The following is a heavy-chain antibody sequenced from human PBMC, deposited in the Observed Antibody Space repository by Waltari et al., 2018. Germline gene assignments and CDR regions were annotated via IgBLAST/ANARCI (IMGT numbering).Heavy chain of an antibody. V-gene: IGHV1-69*05. CDR1: GGTFSSYA. J-gene: IGHJ5*02. CDR2: ISPIFGTA. D-gene: IGHD3-10*01. Sequence: QVQLVQSGAEVKKPGSSVKVSCKASGGTFSSYAISWVRQAPGQGLEWMGGISPIFGTANYAQKFQGRVTITTDESTSTAYMELSSLRSEDTAVYYCARDASGSGIGWFDPWGQGTLVTVSS. CDR3: ARDASGSGIGWFDP.